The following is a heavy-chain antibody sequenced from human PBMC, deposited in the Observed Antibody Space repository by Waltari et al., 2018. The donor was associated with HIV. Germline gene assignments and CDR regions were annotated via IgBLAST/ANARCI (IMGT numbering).Heavy chain of an antibody. V-gene: IGHV2-5*02. D-gene: IGHD4-4*01. CDR2: IYWDYDK. J-gene: IGHJ6*03. CDR3: AHSAYSNSKYMDV. Sequence: QITLKESGPTLLKPTQTLTLTYNFSGFSLKTPGVGVVWIRQPPGKALEWLALIYWDYDKRYSPSLNKRRTITKDTSKNQVVRTLTNSDPMHTATYYCAHSAYSNSKYMDVWGNGSTVIVS. CDR1: GFSLKTPGVG.